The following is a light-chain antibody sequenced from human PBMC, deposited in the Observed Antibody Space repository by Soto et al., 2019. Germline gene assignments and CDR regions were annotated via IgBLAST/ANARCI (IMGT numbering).Light chain of an antibody. CDR1: QGVSNY. Sequence: QMTQSPSSLSAYVGDRVTITCRASQGVSNYLAWYQQRPGRVPKLLIYAASTLHSGVPSRFSGAGSGTEFTLTISSLPPEDVGTYFCQKYYTAPLTYGGGTKVEI. J-gene: IGKJ4*02. CDR3: QKYYTAPLT. V-gene: IGKV1-27*01. CDR2: AAS.